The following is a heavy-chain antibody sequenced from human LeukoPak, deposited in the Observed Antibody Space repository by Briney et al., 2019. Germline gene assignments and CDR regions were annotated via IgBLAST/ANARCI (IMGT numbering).Heavy chain of an antibody. CDR3: ARDDTYYDYVWGSYRYPSDAFDV. CDR1: GFTFSNYW. J-gene: IGHJ3*01. D-gene: IGHD3-16*02. V-gene: IGHV3-7*01. CDR2: IKEDGSEN. Sequence: PGGSLRLSCAASGFTFSNYWMSWVRQAPGKGLEWVANIKEDGSENYYVDSVKGRFTISRGNAKNSLYLQMNSLRADDTAVYYCARDDTYYDYVWGSYRYPSDAFDVWGQGTLVTVSS.